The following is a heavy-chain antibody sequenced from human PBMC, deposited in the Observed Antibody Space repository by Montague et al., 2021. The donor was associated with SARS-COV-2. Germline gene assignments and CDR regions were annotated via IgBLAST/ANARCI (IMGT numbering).Heavy chain of an antibody. J-gene: IGHJ3*02. CDR1: GVSISSYY. D-gene: IGHD2-2*01. V-gene: IGHV4-59*08. CDR3: AKQALTRYCTSTTCFGAAFDI. CDR2: IYYSGST. Sequence: ESLSLACTVSGVSISSYYWTWIRQPPGKGLEWIGFIYYSGSTNYNPSLKSRVTISVDTSKNQFSLKLSSVTAADTAVYYCAKQALTRYCTSTTCFGAAFDIWGQGTMVTVSS.